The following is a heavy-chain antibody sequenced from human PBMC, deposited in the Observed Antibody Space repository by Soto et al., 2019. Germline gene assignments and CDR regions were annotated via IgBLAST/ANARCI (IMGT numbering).Heavy chain of an antibody. D-gene: IGHD3-22*01. Sequence: QVQLEQSGAEVKKPGSSVKVSCKASGDTFSIYAISWVRQAPGEGLEWMGGIIPIFGKPNYAQKFQGRVTIIADKCTNTAYMELSSLRSEDTAVYYCATVYHDASGYIYYYFDYWGQGTLVTVSS. CDR2: IIPIFGKP. V-gene: IGHV1-69*06. CDR1: GDTFSIYA. CDR3: ATVYHDASGYIYYYFDY. J-gene: IGHJ4*02.